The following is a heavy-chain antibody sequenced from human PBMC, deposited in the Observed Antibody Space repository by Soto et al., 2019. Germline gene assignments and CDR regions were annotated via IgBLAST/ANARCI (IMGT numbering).Heavy chain of an antibody. J-gene: IGHJ4*02. V-gene: IGHV3-7*01. CDR2: IKHDGSEK. Sequence: EVQVVESGGGLVQPGGSLRLSCAASGFSFNNYWMTWVRQAPGKGLEWVANIKHDGSEKYYVDSVKGRFTISRDNGKNSVPLQMNSLRAEDTAVYYCATTGSTLSYWGQGTLVTVSS. CDR3: ATTGSTLSY. D-gene: IGHD1-1*01. CDR1: GFSFNNYW.